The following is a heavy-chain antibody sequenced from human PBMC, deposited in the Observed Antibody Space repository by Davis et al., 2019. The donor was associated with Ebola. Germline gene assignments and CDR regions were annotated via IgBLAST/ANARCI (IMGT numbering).Heavy chain of an antibody. CDR3: ARGGETRLEY. CDR2: VSASGDIT. J-gene: IGHJ4*02. D-gene: IGHD3-16*01. V-gene: IGHV3-23*01. CDR1: GFTVRSTF. Sequence: GESLKISCAASGFTVRSTFMSWVRQAPGKGLDWVSYVSASGDITYYADSVKGRFTISRDNSKNTLSLQMNSLRAEDTAVYYSARGGETRLEYWGQGTLVTVSS.